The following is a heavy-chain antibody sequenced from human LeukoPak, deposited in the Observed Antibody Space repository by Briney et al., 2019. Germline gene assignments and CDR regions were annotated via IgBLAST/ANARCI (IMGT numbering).Heavy chain of an antibody. D-gene: IGHD3-3*01. J-gene: IGHJ6*03. Sequence: GASVKVSCKASGYTFTSYDINWVRQATGQGLEWMGRIIPIFGTANYAQKFQGRVTITTDESTSTAYMALSSLRSEDTAVYYCARDRRGTIFGVVTERPYYYYYYYMDVWGKGTTVTVSS. CDR1: GYTFTSYD. CDR2: IIPIFGTA. CDR3: ARDRRGTIFGVVTERPYYYYYYYMDV. V-gene: IGHV1-69*05.